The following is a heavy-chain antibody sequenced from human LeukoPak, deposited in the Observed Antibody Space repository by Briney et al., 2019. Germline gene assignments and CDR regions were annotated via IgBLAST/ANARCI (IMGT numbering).Heavy chain of an antibody. J-gene: IGHJ6*02. CDR2: IYPNSGGT. CDR3: ARYRAAAAHSGKYGMDV. Sequence: ASVKVSCKASGYTFTGYYMHWVRQAPGQGLEWMGWIYPNSGGTNYAQKFQGWVTMTRDTSISTAYMELSRLRSDDTAVYYCARYRAAAAHSGKYGMDVWGQGTTVTVS. CDR1: GYTFTGYY. D-gene: IGHD6-13*01. V-gene: IGHV1-2*04.